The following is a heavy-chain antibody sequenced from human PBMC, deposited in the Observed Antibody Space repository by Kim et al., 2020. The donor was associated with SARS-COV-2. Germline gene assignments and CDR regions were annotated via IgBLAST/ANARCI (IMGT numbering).Heavy chain of an antibody. D-gene: IGHD1-26*01. V-gene: IGHV3-30*18. Sequence: GGSLRLSCAASGFTFSSYGMHWVRQAPGKGLEWVAVISYDGSNKYYADSVKGRFTISRDNSKNTLYLQMNSLRAEDTAVYYCAKAALGSNLYYYYYYYGMDVWGQGTTVTVSS. J-gene: IGHJ6*02. CDR1: GFTFSSYG. CDR2: ISYDGSNK. CDR3: AKAALGSNLYYYYYYYGMDV.